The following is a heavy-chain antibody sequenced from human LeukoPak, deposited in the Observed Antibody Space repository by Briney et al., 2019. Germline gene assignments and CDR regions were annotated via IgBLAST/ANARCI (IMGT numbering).Heavy chain of an antibody. Sequence: PSQTLSLTCTVSGASISSYYWSWVRHPPGKGLEWSGCIYYSGSTNYNPSLKSRVTISVDTSKNQFSLKLSSVAAADTAVYYCARVVRGVINDSWGQGTLVTVSS. D-gene: IGHD3-10*01. CDR2: IYYSGST. CDR3: ARVVRGVINDS. J-gene: IGHJ4*02. CDR1: GASISSYY. V-gene: IGHV4-59*01.